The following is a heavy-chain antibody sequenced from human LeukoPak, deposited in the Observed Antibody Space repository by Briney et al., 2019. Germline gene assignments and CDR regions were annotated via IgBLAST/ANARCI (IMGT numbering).Heavy chain of an antibody. V-gene: IGHV3-48*03. J-gene: IGHJ4*02. CDR1: GFTFSSYE. D-gene: IGHD6-19*01. Sequence: GGSLRLSCAASGFTFSSYEMNRVRQAPGKGLEWVAYISSSGSTIYYADSVKGRFTISRDNAKNSLYLQMNSLRAEDTAVYYCARGGGGQWLVYFDYWGQRTLVTVSS. CDR2: ISSSGSTI. CDR3: ARGGGGQWLVYFDY.